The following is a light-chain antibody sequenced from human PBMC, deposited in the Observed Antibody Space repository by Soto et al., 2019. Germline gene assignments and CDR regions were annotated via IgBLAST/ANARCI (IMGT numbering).Light chain of an antibody. J-gene: IGLJ2*01. CDR2: EVI. V-gene: IGLV2-8*01. CDR1: SSDVGGYNY. Sequence: QSALTQPPSASGSPGQSVTISCTGTSSDVGGYNYVSWYQHHPGKAPKLMIYEVIRRPSGVPDRFSGSKSGNTASLTVSELQAEDEADYYCSSYAGSNNLVFGGGTKLTVL. CDR3: SSYAGSNNLV.